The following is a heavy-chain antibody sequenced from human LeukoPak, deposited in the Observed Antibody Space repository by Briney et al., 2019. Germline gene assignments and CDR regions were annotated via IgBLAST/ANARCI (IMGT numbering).Heavy chain of an antibody. CDR3: ARGRLPKYYFDS. D-gene: IGHD4-11*01. CDR2: IRPSGDKT. J-gene: IGHJ4*02. V-gene: IGHV3-23*01. Sequence: GGSLRLSCAASGFTFSSYDMTWVRQAPGRGLEWVSSIRPSGDKTYYADSVKGRFTISRDSSRSTVYLQMNSLRAEDTAVYYCARGRLPKYYFDSWGQGTLVTVSS. CDR1: GFTFSSYD.